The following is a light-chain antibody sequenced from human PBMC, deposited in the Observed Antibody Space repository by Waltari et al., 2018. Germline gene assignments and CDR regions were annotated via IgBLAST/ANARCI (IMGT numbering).Light chain of an antibody. V-gene: IGLV3-1*01. CDR3: QAWDSSVL. CDR1: KLGDKY. J-gene: IGLJ2*01. CDR2: QDT. Sequence: SYELTQPPSVSVSPGQTASITCSGDKLGDKYACWYQQRPGQSPVLVIYQDTKRPSGIPDRFSGSNAGNTDTLTISGTQAMDEADYYCQAWDSSVLFGGGTKLTVL.